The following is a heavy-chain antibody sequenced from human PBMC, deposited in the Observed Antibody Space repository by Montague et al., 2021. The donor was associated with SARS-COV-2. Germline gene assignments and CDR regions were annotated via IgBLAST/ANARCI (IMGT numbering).Heavy chain of an antibody. CDR1: GGPISGYY. D-gene: IGHD6-13*01. Sequence: SETLSLTCSVSGGPISGYYWSWILQSPGKGLQWIGDIYYSGGTIXXPSLKSRVIISVDTSKSQFSLKLSSLTAADTAVYYCARDRFIAGGRLPHGFDPWGQGTLVTVSS. CDR2: IYYSGGT. CDR3: ARDRFIAGGRLPHGFDP. V-gene: IGHV4-59*01. J-gene: IGHJ5*02.